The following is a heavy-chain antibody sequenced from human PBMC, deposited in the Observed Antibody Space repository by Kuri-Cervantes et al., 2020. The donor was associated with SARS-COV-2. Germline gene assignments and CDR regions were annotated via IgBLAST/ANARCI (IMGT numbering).Heavy chain of an antibody. CDR1: GFTFSSYS. CDR2: ISSSSSTI. V-gene: IGHV3-48*01. CDR3: ARDPYCSSTSCYTGYYYHGMDV. Sequence: GESLKISCAASGFTFSSYSMNWVRQAPGKGLEWVSYISSSSSTIYYAGSVKGRFTISRDNAKNSLYLQMNSLRAEDTAVYYCARDPYCSSTSCYTGYYYHGMDVWGQGTTVTVSS. D-gene: IGHD2-2*02. J-gene: IGHJ6*02.